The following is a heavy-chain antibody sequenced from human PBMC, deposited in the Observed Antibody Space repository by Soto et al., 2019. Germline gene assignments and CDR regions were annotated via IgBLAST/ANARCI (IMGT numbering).Heavy chain of an antibody. J-gene: IGHJ4*02. CDR3: ARLVYDTRLNYMYFDF. D-gene: IGHD2-8*01. CDR1: GVSISSGNW. Sequence: SEALSLTCAVSGVSISSGNWWTWVRQTPQRGLEYIGEIFHDGTANYYPSFERRVAISVDTSKNQFSLKLTSVTAADTAIYFCARLVYDTRLNYMYFDFWGQGALVTVSS. V-gene: IGHV4-4*02. CDR2: IFHDGTA.